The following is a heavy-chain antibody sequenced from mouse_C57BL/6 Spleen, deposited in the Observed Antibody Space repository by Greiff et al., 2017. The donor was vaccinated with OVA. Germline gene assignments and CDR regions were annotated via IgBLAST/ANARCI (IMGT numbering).Heavy chain of an antibody. J-gene: IGHJ2*01. CDR1: GYTFTSYG. V-gene: IGHV1-81*01. CDR2: IYPRSGNT. Sequence: QVQLQQSGAELARPGASVKLSCKASGYTFTSYGISWVKQRTGQGLEWIGEIYPRSGNTYYNEKFKGKATLTADKSSSTAYMELRSLTSEDSAVYFCARSRNYGDEGYFDYWGQGTTLTVSS. CDR3: ARSRNYGDEGYFDY. D-gene: IGHD2-13*01.